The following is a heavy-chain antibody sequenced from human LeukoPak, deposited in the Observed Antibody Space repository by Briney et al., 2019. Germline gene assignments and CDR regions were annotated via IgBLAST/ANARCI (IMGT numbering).Heavy chain of an antibody. V-gene: IGHV3-23*01. Sequence: SGGSLRLSCAASGFTFSSYPMSWVRQAPEKGREWVSPISGSGGSTYYADSVKGRFTISRDNSKNTLYLQMNSLRAEDTAVYYCAKSVGITMVRGVTNWFDPWGQGTLVTVSS. CDR1: GFTFSSYP. CDR3: AKSVGITMVRGVTNWFDP. J-gene: IGHJ5*02. D-gene: IGHD3-10*01. CDR2: ISGSGGST.